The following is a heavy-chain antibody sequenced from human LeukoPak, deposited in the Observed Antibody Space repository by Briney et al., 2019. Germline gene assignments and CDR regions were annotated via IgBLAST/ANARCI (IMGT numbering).Heavy chain of an antibody. V-gene: IGHV1-2*02. CDR2: INSKSGGT. D-gene: IGHD2-15*01. CDR3: ARDPSEVEDKYFDY. CDR1: GYIFTGYY. J-gene: IGHJ4*02. Sequence: GASVKVSCKASGYIFTGYYMHWVRQAPGQGLEWMGWINSKSGGTNYAQKFQGRVTMTRDTSISTAYMELSRLRSDDTAVYYCARDPSEVEDKYFDYWGQGTLVTVSS.